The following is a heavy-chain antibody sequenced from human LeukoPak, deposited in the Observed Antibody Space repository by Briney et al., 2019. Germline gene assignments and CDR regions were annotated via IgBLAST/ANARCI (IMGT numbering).Heavy chain of an antibody. CDR3: ACDYYDSMYYFDY. J-gene: IGHJ4*02. D-gene: IGHD3-22*01. Sequence: PSETLSLTCAVYGGSFSGYYWSWIRQPPGKGLEWIGEINHSGSTNYNPSLKSRVTISVDTSKNQFSLKLSSVTAADTAVYYCACDYYDSMYYFDYWGQGTLVTVSS. V-gene: IGHV4-34*01. CDR2: INHSGST. CDR1: GGSFSGYY.